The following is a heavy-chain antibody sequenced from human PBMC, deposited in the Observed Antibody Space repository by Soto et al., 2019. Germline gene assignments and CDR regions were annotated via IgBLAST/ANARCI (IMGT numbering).Heavy chain of an antibody. CDR1: GFTFSDYY. V-gene: IGHV3-11*01. J-gene: IGHJ4*02. CDR2: LSGMSATI. CDR3: ARSPRPSFYSGSYFDS. D-gene: IGHD6-13*01. Sequence: QVQLVESGGGLVKPGGSLRLSCAASGFTFSDYYMSWIRQAPGKGLEWLAHLSGMSATINYADAVKGRFTISRDNARNSLYLQMNSLRAEDTAIYYCARSPRPSFYSGSYFDSWGQGTLVTVSS.